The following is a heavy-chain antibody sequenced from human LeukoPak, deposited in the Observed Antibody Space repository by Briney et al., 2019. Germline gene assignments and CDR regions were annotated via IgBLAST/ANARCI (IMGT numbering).Heavy chain of an antibody. D-gene: IGHD4-17*01. V-gene: IGHV3-33*01. CDR1: GFTFSSYG. J-gene: IGHJ4*02. CDR2: IWYDGSNK. CDR3: AREESYGDYGLAN. Sequence: GRPMRLSCAASGFTFSSYGMHWVRQAPGQGLEWVAVIWYDGSNKYYADSVKGRFTISRDNSENTLYLQLNSLRAEDTAVYYCAREESYGDYGLANWGQGTLVTVSS.